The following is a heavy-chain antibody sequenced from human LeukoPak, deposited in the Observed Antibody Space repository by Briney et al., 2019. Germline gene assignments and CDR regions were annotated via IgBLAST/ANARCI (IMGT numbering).Heavy chain of an antibody. CDR1: GGAFSSYA. CDR3: ARSDSSGSDY. CDR2: IIPIFGTA. J-gene: IGHJ4*02. V-gene: IGHV1-69*05. D-gene: IGHD6-19*01. Sequence: GSSVKVSCKASGGAFSSYAISWVREAPGQGLEWMGRIIPIFGTANYAQKFQGRVTITTDESTSTAYMELSSLRSEDTAVYYCARSDSSGSDYWGQGTLVTVSS.